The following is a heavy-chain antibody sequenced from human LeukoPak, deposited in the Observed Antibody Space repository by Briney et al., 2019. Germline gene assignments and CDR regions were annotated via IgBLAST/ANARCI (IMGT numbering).Heavy chain of an antibody. CDR2: INPNSGGT. J-gene: IGHJ5*02. D-gene: IGHD2-8*01. V-gene: IGHV1-2*06. CDR3: ARDGIVLMVYAPPPSGWFDP. Sequence: ASVKVSCKASGYTFTGYYMHWVRQAPGKGLEWMGRINPNSGGTNYAQKFQGRVTMTRDTSISTAYMELSRLRSDDTAVYYCARDGIVLMVYAPPPSGWFDPWGQGTLVTVSS. CDR1: GYTFTGYY.